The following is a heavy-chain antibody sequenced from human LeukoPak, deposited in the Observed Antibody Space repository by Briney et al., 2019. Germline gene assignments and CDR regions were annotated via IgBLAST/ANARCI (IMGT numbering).Heavy chain of an antibody. J-gene: IGHJ3*01. CDR2: ITANGGYT. D-gene: IGHD4-17*01. V-gene: IGHV3-23*01. CDR3: AKDLKGDYIGAFDF. Sequence: PGGSLRLSCAASAFSFSKFALIWVRQAPGKGLEWVSAITANGGYTLYAAAVKGRFTFSRDNSNNTLYLQINSLRPEDRAMYYCAKDLKGDYIGAFDFWGQGTMVTVSS. CDR1: AFSFSKFA.